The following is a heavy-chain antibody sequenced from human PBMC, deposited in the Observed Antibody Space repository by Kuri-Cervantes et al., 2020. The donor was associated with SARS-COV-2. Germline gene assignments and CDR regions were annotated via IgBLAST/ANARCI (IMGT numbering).Heavy chain of an antibody. V-gene: IGHV1-24*01. CDR2: FDPEDGET. Sequence: ATVKVSCKVSGYTLTELSMHWVRHAPGKGLEWMGGFDPEDGETIYAQKFQGRVTMTEDTSTDTAYMELSSLRSEDTAVYYCATDEGAARHWFDPWGQGSLTVSS. CDR3: ATDEGAARHWFDP. J-gene: IGHJ5*02. D-gene: IGHD6-6*01. CDR1: GYTLTELS.